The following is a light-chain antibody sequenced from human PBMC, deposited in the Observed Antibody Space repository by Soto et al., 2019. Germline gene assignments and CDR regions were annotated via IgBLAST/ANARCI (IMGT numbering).Light chain of an antibody. CDR3: CSYAGSYTLV. Sequence: QSALTQPRSVSGSPGQSVTISCSGTSNDVGGHYFVSWYQQHPGKAPKLMIYDVSKRPSGVPDRFSGSKSGSTASLTISGLQAEDEADYFCCSYAGSYTLVLGGGTQLTVL. J-gene: IGLJ3*02. CDR2: DVS. V-gene: IGLV2-11*01. CDR1: SNDVGGHYF.